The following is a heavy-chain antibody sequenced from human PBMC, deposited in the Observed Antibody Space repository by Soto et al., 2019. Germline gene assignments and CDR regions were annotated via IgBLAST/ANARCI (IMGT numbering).Heavy chain of an antibody. CDR3: ARDSGVRGPSGDLDY. V-gene: IGHV1-3*01. CDR1: EFIFTSHV. Sequence: QVQLVQSGAEVKEPGASVKLSCKASEFIFTSHVVHWVRQAPGQRLEWMGWVTGGNGDTKYSQKFQGRVTITRDISATTAYMELSRLTSEDKAIYYCARDSGVRGPSGDLDYWGQGTLVTVSS. CDR2: VTGGNGDT. D-gene: IGHD3-10*02. J-gene: IGHJ4*02.